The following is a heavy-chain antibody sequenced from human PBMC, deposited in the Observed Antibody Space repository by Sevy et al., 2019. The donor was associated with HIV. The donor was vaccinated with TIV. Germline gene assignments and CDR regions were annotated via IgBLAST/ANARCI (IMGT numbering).Heavy chain of an antibody. Sequence: GGSLRLSCAASQFTFSNYQMNWVRQAPGKGLEWVSYISSSGDTIYYADSLKGRFTISRDNAKNSLYLQMSSLGAEDTAVYYWAGGEFGGNFDYWGQGTLVTVSS. J-gene: IGHJ4*02. CDR3: AGGEFGGNFDY. D-gene: IGHD3-16*01. V-gene: IGHV3-48*03. CDR1: QFTFSNYQ. CDR2: ISSSGDTI.